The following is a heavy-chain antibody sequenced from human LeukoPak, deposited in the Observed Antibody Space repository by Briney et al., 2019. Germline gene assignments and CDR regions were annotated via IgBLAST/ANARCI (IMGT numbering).Heavy chain of an antibody. CDR1: GFTFDDYT. V-gene: IGHV3-43D*03. CDR2: I. D-gene: IGHD6-13*01. CDR3: AKDCLRGSSWDFDY. Sequence: PGGSLRLSCAASGFTFDDYTMHWVRQAPGRGLEWVSLIGRFTISRDNSKNSLYLQMNSLRAEDTALYYCAKDCLRGSSWDFDYWGQGTLVTVSS. J-gene: IGHJ4*02.